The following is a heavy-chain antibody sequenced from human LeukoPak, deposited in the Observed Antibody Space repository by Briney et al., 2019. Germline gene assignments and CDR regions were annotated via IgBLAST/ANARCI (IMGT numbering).Heavy chain of an antibody. CDR3: ARGPQTIDYYYYYMDV. Sequence: ASVKVSCKASGGTFSSYAISWVRQAPGQGLEWMGGITPIFGTANYAQKFQGRVTITTDESTSTAYMELSSLRSEDTAVYYCARGPQTIDYYYYYMDVWGKGTTVTVSS. CDR2: ITPIFGTA. V-gene: IGHV1-69*05. CDR1: GGTFSSYA. J-gene: IGHJ6*03. D-gene: IGHD1-7*01.